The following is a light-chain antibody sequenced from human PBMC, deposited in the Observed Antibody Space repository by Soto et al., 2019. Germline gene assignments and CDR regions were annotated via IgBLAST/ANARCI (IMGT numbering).Light chain of an antibody. CDR1: QSISSS. CDR2: KAS. V-gene: IGKV1-5*03. CDR3: QQYNSYWT. J-gene: IGKJ1*01. Sequence: DIQMTQSPSTLSASVGDRVTITCRASQSISSSLAWYQQKPGKAPKLLIYKASSLESGVPSRFSGSGSGTEFTLTISSLQPDDFATYSCQQYNSYWTFGQGTKVEIK.